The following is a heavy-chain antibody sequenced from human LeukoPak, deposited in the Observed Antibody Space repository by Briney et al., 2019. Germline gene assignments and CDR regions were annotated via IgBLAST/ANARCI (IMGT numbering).Heavy chain of an antibody. Sequence: SETLSLTCTVSGGSVSSGSYYWSWIRQPPGKGLEWIGYIYYSGSTNYNPSLKSRVTISVDTSKNQFSLKLSSVTAADTAVYYCARDKGQRLVVGAFDIWGQGTMVTVSS. CDR2: IYYSGST. J-gene: IGHJ3*02. V-gene: IGHV4-61*01. CDR1: GGSVSSGSYY. D-gene: IGHD6-13*01. CDR3: ARDKGQRLVVGAFDI.